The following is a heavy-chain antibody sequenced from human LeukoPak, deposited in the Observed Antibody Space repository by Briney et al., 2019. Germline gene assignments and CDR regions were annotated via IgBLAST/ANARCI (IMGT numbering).Heavy chain of an antibody. CDR3: ARGPNYAFWSGSYYYSMDV. CDR2: MNPNSGNT. V-gene: IGHV1-8*01. J-gene: IGHJ6*03. CDR1: LYAFTSYD. Sequence: ASVKVSCKASLYAFTSYDINWVRQATGQGLEWMGWMNPNSGNTGYAQKFQGRVTMTRSTSINTAYMELSSLRSEDTAVYYCARGPNYAFWSGSYYYSMDVWGKGTTVTVSS. D-gene: IGHD3-3*01.